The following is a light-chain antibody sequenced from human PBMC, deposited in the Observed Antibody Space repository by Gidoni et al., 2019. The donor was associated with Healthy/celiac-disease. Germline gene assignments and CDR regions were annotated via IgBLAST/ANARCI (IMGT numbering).Light chain of an antibody. CDR3: QQSYSNPRGANAGGYT. CDR2: AAS. CDR1: QRISSY. J-gene: IGKJ2*01. V-gene: IGKV1-39*01. Sequence: DLQMSQSPSSLSASVGDRVTITSRPSQRISSYLNWYQQKPEKAPKLQIYAASSLQSGVPSRCSGSGSGTDFTLTISSLKPEDFATYYCQQSYSNPRGANAGGYTFGQGTKLEIK.